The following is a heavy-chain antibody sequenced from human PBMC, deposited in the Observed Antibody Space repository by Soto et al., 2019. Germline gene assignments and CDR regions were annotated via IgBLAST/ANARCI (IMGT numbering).Heavy chain of an antibody. CDR1: GGSISSYY. D-gene: IGHD5-18*01. V-gene: IGHV4-59*01. J-gene: IGHJ4*02. CDR3: ARGVIQLWTPGPFFDY. CDR2: IYYSGST. Sequence: VQLQGSGPGLVKPSETLSLTCTGSGGSISSYYWSWIRQPPGKGLEWIGYIYYSGSTNYNPSLKSRVTISVDTSKNQFSLKLSSVTAADTAVYYCARGVIQLWTPGPFFDYWGQGTLVTVSS.